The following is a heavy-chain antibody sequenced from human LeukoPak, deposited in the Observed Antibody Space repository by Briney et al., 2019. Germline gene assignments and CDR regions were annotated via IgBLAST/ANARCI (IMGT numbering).Heavy chain of an antibody. D-gene: IGHD3-16*02. J-gene: IGHJ2*01. Sequence: PSETLSLTCTVSGGSISSSSYYWGWIRQPPGKGLEWIGSIYYSGSTYYNPSLKSRVTISVDTSKNQFSLKLSSVTAADTAVYYCARDQFQRHLGSLGELSLGNFDLWGRGTLVTVSS. CDR1: GGSISSSSYY. CDR2: IYYSGST. CDR3: ARDQFQRHLGSLGELSLGNFDL. V-gene: IGHV4-39*07.